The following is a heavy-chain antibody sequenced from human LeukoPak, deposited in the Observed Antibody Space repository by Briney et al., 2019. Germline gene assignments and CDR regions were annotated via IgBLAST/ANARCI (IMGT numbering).Heavy chain of an antibody. CDR1: GYTFSNFG. CDR2: ISGNNDNP. D-gene: IGHD2-2*01. Sequence: ASVKVSCKASGYTFSNFGISWVRQAPGQGLEWMGWISGNNDNPNYGQKFQGRFTVTTDSSTSAAYMELRNLRSDDTAVYYCARDGTSTDDCWGQGTLVTVSS. V-gene: IGHV1-18*01. J-gene: IGHJ4*02. CDR3: ARDGTSTDDC.